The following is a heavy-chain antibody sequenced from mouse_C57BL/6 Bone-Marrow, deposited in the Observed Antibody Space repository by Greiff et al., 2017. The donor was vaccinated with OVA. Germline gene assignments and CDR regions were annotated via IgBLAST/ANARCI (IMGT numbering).Heavy chain of an antibody. Sequence: QVQLQQPGAELVKPGASVQMSCKASGYTFTSYWITWVKQRPGQGLEWIGDIYPGSGSTNYNEKFKSKATLTVDTSSSTAYMQLSSLTSEDSAVYYCARALLCPYYAMDYWGQGTSVIVSS. CDR3: ARALLCPYYAMDY. J-gene: IGHJ4*01. V-gene: IGHV1-55*01. CDR1: GYTFTSYW. D-gene: IGHD2-1*01. CDR2: IYPGSGST.